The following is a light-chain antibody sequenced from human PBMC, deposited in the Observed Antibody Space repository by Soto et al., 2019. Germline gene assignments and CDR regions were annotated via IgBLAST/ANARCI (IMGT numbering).Light chain of an antibody. J-gene: IGKJ1*01. CDR3: QQYGISPWT. CDR2: GAS. V-gene: IGKV3-20*01. CDR1: QSVSSSY. Sequence: EIVLTQSPGTLSLSPGERATLSCRASQSVSSSYLAWYQQKPGQAPRLLIYGASSRATGIPDRFSGSGSGTDFALTVSRLAPEDYAVYSCQQYGISPWTYGQGTKVEMK.